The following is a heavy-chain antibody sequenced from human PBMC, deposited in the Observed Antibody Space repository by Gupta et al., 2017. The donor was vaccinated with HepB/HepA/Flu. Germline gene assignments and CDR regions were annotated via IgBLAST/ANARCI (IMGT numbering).Heavy chain of an antibody. Sequence: QVQLVQSGAEVKKPGASVKVSCKASGHTFTGHYIHWVRQAPGQGLEWVGWINPNTGGTNYAQKFQGWVTMTRDTSISTAYMDLSRLRSDDTAVYYCAREGLGVTGYYYGMDVWGQGTTVTVSS. V-gene: IGHV1-2*04. CDR2: INPNTGGT. CDR1: GHTFTGHY. D-gene: IGHD3-16*01. CDR3: AREGLGVTGYYYGMDV. J-gene: IGHJ6*02.